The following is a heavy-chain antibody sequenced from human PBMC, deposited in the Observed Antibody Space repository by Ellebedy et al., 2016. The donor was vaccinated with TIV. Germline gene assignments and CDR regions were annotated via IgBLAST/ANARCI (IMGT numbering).Heavy chain of an antibody. CDR1: GFTFSCYS. CDR2: IRSSGSAT. Sequence: GESLKISXAASGFTFSCYSMNWFRQAPGKGLELVSYIRSSGSATYYADSVKGRFTISRDNAKNSLYLQMNNLRAEETAVYYCARDRDWAHDYWGQGTLVTVSS. J-gene: IGHJ4*02. CDR3: ARDRDWAHDY. V-gene: IGHV3-48*01. D-gene: IGHD3/OR15-3a*01.